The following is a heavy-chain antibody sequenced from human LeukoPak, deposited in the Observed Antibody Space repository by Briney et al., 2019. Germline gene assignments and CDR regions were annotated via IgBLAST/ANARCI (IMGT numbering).Heavy chain of an antibody. D-gene: IGHD6-19*01. V-gene: IGHV3-7*01. Sequence: GASVRLSCTASGFTFSSYWMSWVRQAPGKGLEWVANIKQVGSEKYYVDSVKGRFTISRDNAKNSLYLQMNSLRAEDTAVYYCARVGYSSGYDAFDIGGQGTMVTVSS. CDR2: IKQVGSEK. J-gene: IGHJ3*02. CDR3: ARVGYSSGYDAFDI. CDR1: GFTFSSYW.